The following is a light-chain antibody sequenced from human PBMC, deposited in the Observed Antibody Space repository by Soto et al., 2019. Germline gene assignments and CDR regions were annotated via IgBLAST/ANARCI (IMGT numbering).Light chain of an antibody. J-gene: IGKJ4*01. V-gene: IGKV3-15*01. CDR1: QSVSRN. CDR2: GAS. CDR3: QQYNNWPPR. Sequence: EIVMTQSPATLSVSPGERATLSCRASQSVSRNLAWYQQKPGQAPRLLIYGASTRATGIPARFSGSGSRTEFTLTISSLQSEDFAVYYCQQYNNWPPRFGGGTKVEIK.